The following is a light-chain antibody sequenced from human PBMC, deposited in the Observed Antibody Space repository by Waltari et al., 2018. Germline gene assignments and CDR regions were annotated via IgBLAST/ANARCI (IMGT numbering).Light chain of an antibody. CDR3: QQYGWSPYT. Sequence: DIVLTQSPGTLSLSPGERSTPSCRASQSVVSSLAWYQQKPGQSPRLLIYGASSRATGIPDRFSGSGSGTDFTLTISRLEPEDFAVYYCQQYGWSPYTFGQGTKLEIK. CDR2: GAS. J-gene: IGKJ2*01. CDR1: QSVVSS. V-gene: IGKV3-20*01.